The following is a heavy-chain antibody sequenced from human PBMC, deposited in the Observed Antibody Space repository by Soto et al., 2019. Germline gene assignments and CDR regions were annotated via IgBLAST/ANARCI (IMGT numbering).Heavy chain of an antibody. CDR1: GYTFTSYA. J-gene: IGHJ4*02. CDR3: ARHPGYYDVLTGYSTYYFDS. Sequence: GASVKVSCKASGYTFTSYAMHWVRQAPGQRLEWMGWINAGNGNTKYSQKFQGRVTITRDTSASTAYMELSSLRSEDTAVYYCARHPGYYDVLTGYSTYYFDSWGQGTLVTVSS. CDR2: INAGNGNT. D-gene: IGHD3-9*01. V-gene: IGHV1-3*01.